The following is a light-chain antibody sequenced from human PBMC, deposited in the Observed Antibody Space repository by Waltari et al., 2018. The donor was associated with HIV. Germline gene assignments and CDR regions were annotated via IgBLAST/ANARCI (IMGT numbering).Light chain of an antibody. CDR1: NSNIGSNS. V-gene: IGLV1-47*01. CDR3: AVWDDSLRGGV. CDR2: RDD. Sequence: QSVVTQPPSASGTPGQRVVISCSGSNSNIGSNSVNWYQQVPGAAPKILIYRDDQGFSGVPDRFSGSKSATSAALPISELRSEDEADYYCAVWDDSLRGGVFGGGTKLTVL. J-gene: IGLJ3*02.